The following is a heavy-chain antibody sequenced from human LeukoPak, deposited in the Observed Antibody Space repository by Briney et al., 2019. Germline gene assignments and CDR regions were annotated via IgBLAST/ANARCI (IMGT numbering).Heavy chain of an antibody. Sequence: PGGSLRLSCAASGFTFSSYAMHWVRQAPGKGLEWVAVISYDGSNKYYADSVKGRFTISRDNSKHTLYLQMNSLRAEDTAVYYCASGRKSSPATFDYWGQGDLVIVS. D-gene: IGHD6-6*01. J-gene: IGHJ4*02. CDR2: ISYDGSNK. CDR3: ASGRKSSPATFDY. CDR1: GFTFSSYA. V-gene: IGHV3-30-3*01.